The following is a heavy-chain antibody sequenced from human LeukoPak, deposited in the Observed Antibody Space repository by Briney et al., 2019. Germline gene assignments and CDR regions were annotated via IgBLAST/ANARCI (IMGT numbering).Heavy chain of an antibody. D-gene: IGHD4-17*01. J-gene: IGHJ6*02. CDR1: GYAFTGYY. V-gene: IGHV1-2*04. Sequence: ASVKVSCKASGYAFTGYYMHWVRQAPGQGLEWMGWINPNSGGTNYAQKFQGWVTMTRDTSISTAYMELSRLRSDDTAVYYCARASALDYGDYPGSYYYGMDVWGQGTTVTVSS. CDR2: INPNSGGT. CDR3: ARASALDYGDYPGSYYYGMDV.